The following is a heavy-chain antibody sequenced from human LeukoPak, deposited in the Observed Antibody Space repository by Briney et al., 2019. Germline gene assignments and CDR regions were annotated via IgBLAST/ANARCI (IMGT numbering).Heavy chain of an antibody. J-gene: IGHJ4*02. CDR1: RFTFSRYA. V-gene: IGHV3-23*01. Sequence: GGSLRLSCAASRFTFSRYAMSWVRHPPGKRLEWVSGTSARGDRTYYSDSVKGRFTISRDNSENTLYLQMNSLRAEDTAVYYCARYSDCGGDYPYDSWGQGFLVTVSS. D-gene: IGHD2-21*02. CDR3: ARYSDCGGDYPYDS. CDR2: TSARGDRT.